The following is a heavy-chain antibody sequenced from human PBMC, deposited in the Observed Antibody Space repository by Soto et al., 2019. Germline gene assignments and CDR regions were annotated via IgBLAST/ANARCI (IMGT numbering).Heavy chain of an antibody. V-gene: IGHV4-34*01. CDR1: GGSFSGYY. D-gene: IGHD3-9*01. J-gene: IGHJ4*02. CDR2: INHSGST. Sequence: SETLSLTCAVYGGSFSGYYWSWIRQPPGKGLEWIGEINHSGSTNYNPSLKSRVTISVDTSKNQFSLKLMSVTAADTAVYYCGRLEGLATISYYFDYWGQGALVTVSS. CDR3: GRLEGLATISYYFDY.